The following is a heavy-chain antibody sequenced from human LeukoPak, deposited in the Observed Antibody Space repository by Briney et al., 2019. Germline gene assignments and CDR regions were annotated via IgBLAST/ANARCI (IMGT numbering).Heavy chain of an antibody. J-gene: IGHJ4*02. CDR1: GFTFSSSA. V-gene: IGHV3-23*01. D-gene: IGHD4-17*01. CDR3: AKDQMTTVFDY. CDR2: ISNNGGYT. Sequence: GGSLRLSCAASGFTFSSSAMSWVRQAPGKGLEWVSAISNNGGYTYYADSVQGRFTISRDNSKSTLCLQMNSLRAEDTAVYYCAKDQMTTVFDYWGQGTLVTVSS.